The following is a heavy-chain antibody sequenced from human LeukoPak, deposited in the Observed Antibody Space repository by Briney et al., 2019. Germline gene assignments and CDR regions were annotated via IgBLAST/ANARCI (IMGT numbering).Heavy chain of an antibody. V-gene: IGHV3-48*03. CDR3: AELGITMIGGV. CDR2: ISSSGSTI. CDR1: GFTFSSYE. D-gene: IGHD3-10*02. Sequence: GGSLRLSCAASGFTFSSYEMIWVRQAPGKGLEWVSYISSSGSTIYYADSVKGRFTISRDNAKNSLYLQMNSLRAEDTAVYYCAELGITMIGGVWGKGTTVTISS. J-gene: IGHJ6*04.